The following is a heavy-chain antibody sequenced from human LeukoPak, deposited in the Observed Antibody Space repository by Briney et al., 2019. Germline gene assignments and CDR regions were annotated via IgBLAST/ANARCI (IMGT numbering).Heavy chain of an antibody. D-gene: IGHD7-27*01. V-gene: IGHV3-23*01. CDR3: AKDIDWGRFDV. J-gene: IGHJ2*01. CDR2: VSPSGDIT. Sequence: PGGSLRLSGAASGFTFSSHGMAWVRQAPGMGLEWVSGVSPSGDITYYADSVKGRFAISRDNSRNTVYFQLNSLRADDTAVYYCAKDIDWGRFDVWGRGTLVTVSS. CDR1: GFTFSSHG.